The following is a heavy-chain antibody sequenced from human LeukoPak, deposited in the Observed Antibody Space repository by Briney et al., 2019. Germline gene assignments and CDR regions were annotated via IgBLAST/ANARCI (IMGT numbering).Heavy chain of an antibody. J-gene: IGHJ6*03. CDR1: GFTFSNAW. CDR2: IKSKTDGGTT. Sequence: PGGSLRLSCAASGFTFSNAWMSWVRQAPGKGLEWVGRIKSKTDGGTTDYAAPVKGRFTISRDDSKNTLYLQMNSLKTEDTAVYYCTTAEGPTYYYYYMDVWGKGTTVTVSS. V-gene: IGHV3-15*01. CDR3: TTAEGPTYYYYYMDV.